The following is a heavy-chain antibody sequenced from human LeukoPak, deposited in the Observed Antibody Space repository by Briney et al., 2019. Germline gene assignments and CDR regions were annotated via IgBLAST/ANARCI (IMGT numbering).Heavy chain of an antibody. CDR3: SRDAGYCSGGSRYPGQFDY. D-gene: IGHD2-15*01. V-gene: IGHV3-74*01. CDR2: INPDGSGA. Sequence: GESLRLSCAASGFTFSNYWIYWVRQAHGNGLVWVARINPDGSGATYADSVKGRFSISRDNAKDTLYLQMNSLRAEDTAVYYCSRDAGYCSGGSRYPGQFDYWGQGTLVTVSS. J-gene: IGHJ4*02. CDR1: GFTFSNYW.